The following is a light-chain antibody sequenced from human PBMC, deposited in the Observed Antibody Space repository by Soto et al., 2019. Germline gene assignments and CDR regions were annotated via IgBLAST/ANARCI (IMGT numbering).Light chain of an antibody. CDR2: GAS. CDR1: QSVSRR. Sequence: EVVLTQSPGTLSLSPGGRATLSCRASQSVSRRLAWYQQRPGQSPRLLISGASMRASGVPVRFIGSGSGTDFTLTITRLEPEDFAVYYCQQYYSAPFTFGPGTKVDIK. V-gene: IGKV3-20*01. CDR3: QQYYSAPFT. J-gene: IGKJ3*01.